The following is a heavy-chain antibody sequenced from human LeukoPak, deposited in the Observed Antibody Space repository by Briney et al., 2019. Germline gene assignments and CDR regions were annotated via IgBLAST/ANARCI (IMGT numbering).Heavy chain of an antibody. V-gene: IGHV3-30*03. CDR1: GFTFSSYG. CDR3: AAEVGPRDFGN. Sequence: PGGSLRLSCAASGFTFSSYGMHCVRQAPGKGLEWVAVISYDGSNKYYADSVKGRFTIFRDNSKNTLSLQMNSLRAEGTAVYYCAAEVGPRDFGNWGQGTLVTVSS. CDR2: ISYDGSNK. J-gene: IGHJ4*02. D-gene: IGHD1-26*01.